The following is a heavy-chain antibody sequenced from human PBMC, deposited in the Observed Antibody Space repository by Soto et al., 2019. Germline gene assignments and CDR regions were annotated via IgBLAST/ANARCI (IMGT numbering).Heavy chain of an antibody. Sequence: EVQLLESGGGSVQPGGSLRLSCAASGFSFSNFAMSWVRHAPGKGLEWVSEITGSTGTTYYADSVKGRFIISRDNSKNELYLQMNNLRADDTAVYYCANDISSSPYYVDVCGNGTTVTVSS. J-gene: IGHJ6*04. CDR1: GFSFSNFA. D-gene: IGHD3-16*01. CDR3: ANDISSSPYYVDV. CDR2: ITGSTGTT. V-gene: IGHV3-23*01.